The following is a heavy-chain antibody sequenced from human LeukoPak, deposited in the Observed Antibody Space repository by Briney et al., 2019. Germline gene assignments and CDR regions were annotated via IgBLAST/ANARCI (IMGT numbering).Heavy chain of an antibody. CDR1: GGSISSYY. CDR3: ARHPQPTYYYDSSGYFDY. J-gene: IGHJ4*02. CDR2: IYYSGST. V-gene: IGHV4-59*08. Sequence: PSETLSLTCTVSGGSISSYYWSWIRQPPGKGLEWIGYIYYSGSTNYNPSLKSRVTISVDTSKNQFSLKLSSVTAADTAVYYCARHPQPTYYYDSSGYFDYWGQGTLVTVSS. D-gene: IGHD3-22*01.